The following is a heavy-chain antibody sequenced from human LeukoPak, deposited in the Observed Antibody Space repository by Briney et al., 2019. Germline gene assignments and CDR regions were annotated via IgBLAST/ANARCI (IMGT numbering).Heavy chain of an antibody. CDR3: ARRNRLGYYYYMDV. J-gene: IGHJ6*03. D-gene: IGHD1-14*01. Sequence: SETLSLTCTVSGGSISSYYWRWIRQPPGKGLEWIGYIYYSGSTNYNPSLKSRVTISVDTSKNQFSLKLSSVTTADTAVYYCARRNRLGYYYYMDVWGQGTMVTVSS. V-gene: IGHV4-59*01. CDR2: IYYSGST. CDR1: GGSISSYY.